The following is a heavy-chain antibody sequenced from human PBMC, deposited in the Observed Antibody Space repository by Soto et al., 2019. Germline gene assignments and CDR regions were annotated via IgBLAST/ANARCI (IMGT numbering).Heavy chain of an antibody. Sequence: ASVKVSCKASGYTFTNYYIHWVRQAPGQGLEWMGVISPSGGSTSYAQKFQGRITMTRDTSTSTVDMEVSSLRFEDTAVYYCARHIKGSGSFYLNVVDYWGQGTLVTVSS. CDR2: ISPSGGST. J-gene: IGHJ4*02. CDR3: ARHIKGSGSFYLNVVDY. D-gene: IGHD3-10*01. CDR1: GYTFTNYY. V-gene: IGHV1-46*01.